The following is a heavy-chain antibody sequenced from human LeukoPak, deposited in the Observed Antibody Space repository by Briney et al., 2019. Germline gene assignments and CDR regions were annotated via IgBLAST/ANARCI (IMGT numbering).Heavy chain of an antibody. D-gene: IGHD2-2*01. CDR1: GFTFSSYS. V-gene: IGHV3-48*04. CDR3: ARLPAYCSSTSCYYDY. J-gene: IGHJ4*02. Sequence: GGSLRLSCAASGFTFSSYSMNWARQAPGKGLEWVSYISSASGSIYYADSVKGRLTISRDNAKNSLFLQMNSLRAEDTAVYYCARLPAYCSSTSCYYDYWGQGTLVTVSS. CDR2: ISSASGSI.